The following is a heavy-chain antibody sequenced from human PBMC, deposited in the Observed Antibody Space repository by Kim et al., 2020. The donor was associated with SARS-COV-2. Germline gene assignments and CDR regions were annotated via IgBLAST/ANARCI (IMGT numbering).Heavy chain of an antibody. J-gene: IGHJ4*02. D-gene: IGHD6-19*01. V-gene: IGHV1-3*01. Sequence: SQRYQRKVTITRDTSASTAYMELSSLRSEDTAVYYCARVDSSGWFGSVDYWGQGTLVTVSS. CDR3: ARVDSSGWFGSVDY.